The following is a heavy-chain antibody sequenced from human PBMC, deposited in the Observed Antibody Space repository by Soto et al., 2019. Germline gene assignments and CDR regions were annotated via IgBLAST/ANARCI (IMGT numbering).Heavy chain of an antibody. CDR1: GFTFSSYG. V-gene: IGHV3-30*03. D-gene: IGHD6-6*01. J-gene: IGHJ6*02. CDR3: ARGLWRSSGSRYYHCGMDV. Sequence: QVQLVESGGGVVQPGRSLRLSCAASGFTFSSYGMHWVRQAPGKGLEWVAVISYDGSDKYYADSVKGRFTISRDNSKNTLYVQMNSLGAEDTAVYYCARGLWRSSGSRYYHCGMDVWGQGTTVTVSS. CDR2: ISYDGSDK.